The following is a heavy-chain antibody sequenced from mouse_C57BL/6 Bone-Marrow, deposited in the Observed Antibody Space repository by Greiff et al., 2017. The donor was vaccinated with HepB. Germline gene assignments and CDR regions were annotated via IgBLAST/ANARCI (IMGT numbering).Heavy chain of an antibody. CDR2: IHPNSGST. CDR3: ARRGLRRGAWFAY. V-gene: IGHV1-64*01. Sequence: QVQLQQSGAELVKPGASVKLSCKASGYTFTSYWMHWVKQRPGQGLEWIGMIHPNSGSTNYNEKFKSKATLTVDKSSRTAYMQLSSLTSEDSAVYYCARRGLRRGAWFAYWGQGTLVTVSA. J-gene: IGHJ3*01. D-gene: IGHD2-2*01. CDR1: GYTFTSYW.